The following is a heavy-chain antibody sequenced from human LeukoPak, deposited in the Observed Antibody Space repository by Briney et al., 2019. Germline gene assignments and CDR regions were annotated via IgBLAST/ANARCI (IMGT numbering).Heavy chain of an antibody. D-gene: IGHD3-10*02. CDR3: ARDTVLFGEFYDY. J-gene: IGHJ4*02. CDR1: GFTFSSYS. V-gene: IGHV3-21*01. Sequence: NPGGSLRLSCAAPGFTFSSYSMNWVRQAPGKGLEWVSSISSSSSYIYYADSVKGRFTISRDNAKNSLYLQMNSLRAEDTAVYYCARDTVLFGEFYDYWGQGTLVTVSS. CDR2: ISSSSSYI.